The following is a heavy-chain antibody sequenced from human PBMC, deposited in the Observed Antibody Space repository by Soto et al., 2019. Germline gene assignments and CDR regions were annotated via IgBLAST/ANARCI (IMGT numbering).Heavy chain of an antibody. CDR2: ISAYKGNT. V-gene: IGHV1-18*01. J-gene: IGHJ4*02. Sequence: ASVKVSCKASGYTFTNYSISWVRQAPGQGLEWMGWISAYKGNTNYAQKFQGRVTMTTDTSTSTAYMELRSLRSDDTAVYYCASRSGQLPYYFDYWGQGTLVTVSS. D-gene: IGHD6-6*01. CDR1: GYTFTNYS. CDR3: ASRSGQLPYYFDY.